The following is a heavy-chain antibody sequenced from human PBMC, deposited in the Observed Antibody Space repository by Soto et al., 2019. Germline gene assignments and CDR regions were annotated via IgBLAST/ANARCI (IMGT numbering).Heavy chain of an antibody. CDR2: IYHSGST. V-gene: IGHV4-4*02. CDR3: ARGYCSGGSCFSGDWFDP. Sequence: SETLSLTCAVSSGSISSSNWWSWVRQPPGKGLEWIGEIYHSGSTNYNPSLKSRVTISVDKSKNQFSLKLSSVTAADTAVYYCARGYCSGGSCFSGDWFDPWGQGTLVTVSS. CDR1: SGSISSSNW. D-gene: IGHD2-15*01. J-gene: IGHJ5*02.